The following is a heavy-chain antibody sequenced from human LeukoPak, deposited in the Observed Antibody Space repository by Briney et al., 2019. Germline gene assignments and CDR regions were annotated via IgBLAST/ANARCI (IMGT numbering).Heavy chain of an antibody. V-gene: IGHV3-33*01. CDR1: GFTFSSYG. D-gene: IGHD3-10*02. CDR2: IWYDGSNK. CDR3: ARDRGRHYVTPFDI. Sequence: GGSLRLSCAASGFTFSSYGMHWVRQAPGKGLEWVAVIWYDGSNKYYADSVKGRFTISRDNSKNTLYLQMNSLRAEDTAVYYCARDRGRHYVTPFDIWGQGTMVTVSS. J-gene: IGHJ3*02.